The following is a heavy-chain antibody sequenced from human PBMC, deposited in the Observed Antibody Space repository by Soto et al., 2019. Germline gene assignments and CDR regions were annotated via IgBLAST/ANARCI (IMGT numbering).Heavy chain of an antibody. D-gene: IGHD2-15*01. Sequence: ASVKVSCKASGYPFTNYAVHWVRQAPGQRIEWMGWIDADNGDTKYSQKFQGRVTIIRDTSASTVYMELTSPKPEDTAVYYCAGGGVVTPFYYYPGRDGCVQWTTVTVSS. J-gene: IGHJ6*02. CDR1: GYPFTNYA. CDR2: IDADNGDT. CDR3: AGGGVVTPFYYYPGRDG. V-gene: IGHV1-3*01.